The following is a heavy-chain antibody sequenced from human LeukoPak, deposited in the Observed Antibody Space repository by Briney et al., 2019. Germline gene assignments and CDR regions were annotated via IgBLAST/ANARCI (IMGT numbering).Heavy chain of an antibody. V-gene: IGHV1-69*13. CDR2: IIPIFGTA. Sequence: SVKVSCKASGGTFSSYAISWVRQAPGQGLEWMGGIIPIFGTANYAQKFQGRVTITADESTSTAYMELSSLRSEDTAVYYFATPAGSSGWFHGWGQGTLVTVSS. CDR1: GGTFSSYA. D-gene: IGHD6-19*01. CDR3: ATPAGSSGWFHG. J-gene: IGHJ5*02.